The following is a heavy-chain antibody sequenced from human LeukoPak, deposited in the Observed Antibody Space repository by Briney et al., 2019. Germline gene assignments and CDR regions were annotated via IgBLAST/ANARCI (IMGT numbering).Heavy chain of an antibody. J-gene: IGHJ4*02. V-gene: IGHV1-2*02. CDR2: INPNSGGT. CDR1: GYTFTGYY. Sequence: ASVKVSCKASGYTFTGYYMHWVRQAPGQGLEWMGWINPNSGGTNYVRKFQGRVTMTRDTSISTAYMELSRLRSDDTAVYYCARDGRPSGDIVVVVAATGGFDYWGQGTLVTVSS. CDR3: ARDGRPSGDIVVVVAATGGFDY. D-gene: IGHD2-15*01.